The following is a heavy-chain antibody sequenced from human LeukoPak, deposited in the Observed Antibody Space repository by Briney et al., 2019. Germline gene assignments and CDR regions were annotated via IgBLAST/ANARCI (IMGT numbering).Heavy chain of an antibody. CDR1: GASFSSSTYY. CDR3: ARHAGGISATGTRPFDY. V-gene: IGHV4-39*01. Sequence: SETLSLTCTVSGASFSSSTYYWGWIRQPPGKGLEWIGSIYYSGSTYYNPTLKSRVTMSVDTSKNQFSLKLSSVTAADTAVYYCARHAGGISATGTRPFDYWGQGTLVTVSS. D-gene: IGHD6-13*01. CDR2: IYYSGST. J-gene: IGHJ4*02.